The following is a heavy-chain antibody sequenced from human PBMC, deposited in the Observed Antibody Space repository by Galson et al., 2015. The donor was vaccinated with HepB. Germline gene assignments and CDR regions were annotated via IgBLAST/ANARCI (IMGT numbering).Heavy chain of an antibody. CDR3: AKDGIMVANNPYHFHY. CDR1: GFSFTRYA. CDR2: ITSSGGNS. Sequence: SLRLSCAASGFSFTRYAMTWVRQAPGKGLEWVSSITSSGGNSYYTASVKGRVTVTRDNSKATLLLQLNSMKAEATAMYFCAKDGIMVANNPYHFHYWGQGPLLTVSA. J-gene: IGHJ4*02. V-gene: IGHV3-23*01. D-gene: IGHD2-15*01.